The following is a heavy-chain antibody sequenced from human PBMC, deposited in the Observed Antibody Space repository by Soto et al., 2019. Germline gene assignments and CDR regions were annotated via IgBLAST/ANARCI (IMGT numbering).Heavy chain of an antibody. D-gene: IGHD6-19*01. CDR1: GFTVSSNY. CDR2: IYSGGST. CDR3: ARVTRSQWPYNWFDP. J-gene: IGHJ5*02. Sequence: EVQLVESGGGLIQPGGSLRLSCAASGFTVSSNYMSWVRQAPGKGLEWVSVIYSGGSTYYADSVKGRFTISRDNSKNTLDLQMNSLRAEDTAVYYCARVTRSQWPYNWFDPWGQGTLVTVSS. V-gene: IGHV3-53*01.